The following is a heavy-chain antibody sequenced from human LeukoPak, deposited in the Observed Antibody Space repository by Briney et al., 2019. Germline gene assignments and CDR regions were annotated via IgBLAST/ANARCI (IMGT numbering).Heavy chain of an antibody. Sequence: SETLSLTCTVSGGSISSSSYYWGWIRQPPGKGLEWIGSIYYSGSTYYNPSLKSRVTISVDTSKNQFSLKLSSETAADTAVYYCAGVRFLEWWQFDYWGQGTLVTVSS. CDR1: GGSISSSSYY. J-gene: IGHJ4*02. CDR3: AGVRFLEWWQFDY. D-gene: IGHD3-3*01. V-gene: IGHV4-39*01. CDR2: IYYSGST.